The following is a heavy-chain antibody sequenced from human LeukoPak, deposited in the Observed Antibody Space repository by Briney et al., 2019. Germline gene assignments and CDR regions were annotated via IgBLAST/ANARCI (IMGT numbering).Heavy chain of an antibody. D-gene: IGHD2-21*02. Sequence: SETLSLTCTVSGGSISSNYWSWIRQPPGKGLEWIGYIYYSGSTNYNPSLKSRVTISVDTSKNQFSLKLSSVTAADTAVYYCARVGLGGDCYPCGDAFDIWGQGTMVTVSS. CDR1: GGSISSNY. CDR3: ARVGLGGDCYPCGDAFDI. J-gene: IGHJ3*02. V-gene: IGHV4-59*01. CDR2: IYYSGST.